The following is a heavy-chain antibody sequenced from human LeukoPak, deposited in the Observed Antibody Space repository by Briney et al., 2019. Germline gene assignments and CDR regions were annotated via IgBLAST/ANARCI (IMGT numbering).Heavy chain of an antibody. CDR3: ARGRMVRLRPRNYYYMDV. CDR1: GYSFTGHY. Sequence: ASVKVSCKASGYSFTGHYMHWVRQAPGQGLEWMGWINPKSGGTNYAQKFQGRVTMTRNTSISTAYMELSSLRSEDTAVYYCARGRMVRLRPRNYYYMDVWGKGTTVTISS. V-gene: IGHV1-2*02. CDR2: INPKSGGT. J-gene: IGHJ6*03. D-gene: IGHD3-10*01.